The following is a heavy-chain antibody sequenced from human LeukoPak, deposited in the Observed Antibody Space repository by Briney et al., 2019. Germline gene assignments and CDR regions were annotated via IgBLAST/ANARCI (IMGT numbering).Heavy chain of an antibody. CDR2: IRYDGSNK. Sequence: GGSLRLSCAGSGFTFSSYGMHWVRQAPGKGLEWVAFIRYDGSNKYYADSVKGRFTISRDNSKNTLYLQMNSLRAEDTAVYYCAKDTTPPKAGFDPWGQGTLVTVSS. V-gene: IGHV3-30*02. CDR3: AKDTTPPKAGFDP. CDR1: GFTFSSYG. J-gene: IGHJ5*02. D-gene: IGHD1-14*01.